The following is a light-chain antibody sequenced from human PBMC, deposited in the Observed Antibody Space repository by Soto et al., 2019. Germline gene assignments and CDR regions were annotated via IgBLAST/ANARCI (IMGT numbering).Light chain of an antibody. CDR1: QSVSRN. V-gene: IGKV3-15*01. CDR2: DAS. CDR3: QQYNHWPLYT. J-gene: IGKJ2*01. Sequence: EVVMTQSPATLSVSPGERATLSCRASQSVSRNLAWYQQRPGRAPRLLIYDASTRATNIPTRFSGSGSGTEFTLTMSSLQSEDSAVYYCQQYNHWPLYTFGQGTKPEIK.